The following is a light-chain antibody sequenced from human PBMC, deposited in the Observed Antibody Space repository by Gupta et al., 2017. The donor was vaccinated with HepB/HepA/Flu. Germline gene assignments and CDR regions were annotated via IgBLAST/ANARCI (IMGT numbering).Light chain of an antibody. V-gene: IGLV2-14*01. CDR1: RRDVGGYNF. J-gene: IGLJ2*01. Sequence: QSALTQPASVSGSPGQSSTISCTGTRRDVGGYNFVSWYQQHPATPPNLMIYDVSKRPAGVSIRFSGSKSGNTASLTISGLQAEDEADYYCSSYTSSSTPLFGGGTKLTVL. CDR3: SSYTSSSTPL. CDR2: DVS.